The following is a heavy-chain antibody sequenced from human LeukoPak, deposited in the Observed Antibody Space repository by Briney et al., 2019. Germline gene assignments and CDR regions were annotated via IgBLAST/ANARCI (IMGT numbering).Heavy chain of an antibody. CDR2: IYYSGST. D-gene: IGHD3-10*01. J-gene: IGHJ6*03. Sequence: SETLSLTCTVSGGSISSSSYYWGWIRQPPGKGLEWIGGIYYSGSTYYNPSLKSRVTISVDTSKNQFSLKLSSVTAADTAVYYCARVLLWFGAADYMDVWGKGTTVTVSS. CDR3: ARVLLWFGAADYMDV. CDR1: GGSISSSSYY. V-gene: IGHV4-39*01.